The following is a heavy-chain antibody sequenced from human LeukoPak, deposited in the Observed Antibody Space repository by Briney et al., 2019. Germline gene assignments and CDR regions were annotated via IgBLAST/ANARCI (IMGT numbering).Heavy chain of an antibody. Sequence: PGGSLRLSCAASGFTFSSYSMNWVRQAPGKGLEWVSYISSSSSTIYYADSVKGRFTISRDNAKNSLYLQMNSLRAEDTAVYYCARGRSDYYGSGSYEYWGQGTLVTVSS. CDR1: GFTFSSYS. J-gene: IGHJ4*02. V-gene: IGHV3-48*01. CDR3: ARGRSDYYGSGSYEY. D-gene: IGHD3-10*01. CDR2: ISSSSSTI.